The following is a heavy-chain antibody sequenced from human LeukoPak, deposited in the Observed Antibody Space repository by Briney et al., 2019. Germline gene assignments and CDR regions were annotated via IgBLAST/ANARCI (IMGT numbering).Heavy chain of an antibody. Sequence: GESLKISCKGSGYSFTSYWISWVRQMPGKGLEWLGIIYPGDSDTRNSPSFQGQVTISADKSISTAYLQWSSLKASDTAMYYCARRYYYDSSGSTFDYWGQGTQVTVSS. V-gene: IGHV5-51*01. CDR3: ARRYYYDSSGSTFDY. CDR1: GYSFTSYW. D-gene: IGHD3-22*01. CDR2: IYPGDSDT. J-gene: IGHJ4*02.